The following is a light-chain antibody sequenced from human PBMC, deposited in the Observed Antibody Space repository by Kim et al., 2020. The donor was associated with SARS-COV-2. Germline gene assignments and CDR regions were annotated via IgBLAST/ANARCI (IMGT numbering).Light chain of an antibody. J-gene: IGKJ1*01. CDR3: QQYGSSPRT. CDR1: QSVANNY. Sequence: EIVLTQSPGTLSLSPGEGATLSCRASQSVANNYLAWYQQKPGQAPRLLIDGVSKRAPGIPDRFIGSGSVRDFSLTITRLEPEDFAMYYCQQYGSSPRTFGQGTQVDIK. CDR2: GVS. V-gene: IGKV3-20*01.